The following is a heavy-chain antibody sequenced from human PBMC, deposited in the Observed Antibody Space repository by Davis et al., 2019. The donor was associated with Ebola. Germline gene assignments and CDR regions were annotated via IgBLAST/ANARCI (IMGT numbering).Heavy chain of an antibody. Sequence: PGGSLRLSCVASGFTFSDYWMHWVRQIPGKGLEWVSRIHGGGTSTNYADSVKGRFTISRDNAKNTLYLQMNSLRVEDTAVYYCAREPWLSLGDAFDIWGQGTMVTVSS. J-gene: IGHJ3*02. CDR1: GFTFSDYW. CDR2: IHGGGTST. V-gene: IGHV3-74*01. D-gene: IGHD6-19*01. CDR3: AREPWLSLGDAFDI.